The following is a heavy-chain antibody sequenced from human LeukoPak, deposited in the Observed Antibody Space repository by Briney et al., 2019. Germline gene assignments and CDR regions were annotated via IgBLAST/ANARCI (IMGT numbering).Heavy chain of an antibody. V-gene: IGHV4-59*01. CDR3: AREILGYCSSTSCYNWFDP. CDR1: GGSIRSYY. J-gene: IGHJ5*02. CDR2: IYYTGST. D-gene: IGHD2-2*01. Sequence: RSSETLSLTCTVSGGSIRSYYWSWIRQPPGKGLEWIGYIYYTGSTSYNPSLKSRVTISVDTSKNQFSLKLSSVTAADTAVYYCAREILGYCSSTSCYNWFDPWGQGTLVTVSS.